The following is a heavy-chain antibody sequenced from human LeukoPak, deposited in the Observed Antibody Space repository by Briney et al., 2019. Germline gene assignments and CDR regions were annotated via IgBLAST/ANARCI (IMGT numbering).Heavy chain of an antibody. CDR1: GKTLSDLS. J-gene: IGHJ4*02. Sequence: GASVKVSCKVSGKTLSDLSIHWLRQPPGKGLEWLGGSDPEDGERIYAQMFQGRVTMTEDTSIDTAYMELSSLRSEDTAVYYCVTGFTTMAVDYFDYWGQGTLGTVSP. CDR2: SDPEDGER. V-gene: IGHV1-24*01. CDR3: VTGFTTMAVDYFDY. D-gene: IGHD5-18*01.